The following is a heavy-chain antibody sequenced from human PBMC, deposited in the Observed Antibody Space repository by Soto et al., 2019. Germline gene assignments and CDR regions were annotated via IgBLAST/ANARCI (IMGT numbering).Heavy chain of an antibody. CDR3: AKVRRGYSYGYLSYYYGMDV. D-gene: IGHD5-18*01. CDR2: VSGNGQGI. CDR1: GFTFSSYA. Sequence: PGGSLRLSCAASGFTFSSYAMSWVRQAPGKGLEWVSAVSGNGQGIYYADSVRGRFTISRDNSKNTLYLQMNSLRAEDTAVYYCAKVRRGYSYGYLSYYYGMDVWGQGTTVTVSS. J-gene: IGHJ6*02. V-gene: IGHV3-23*01.